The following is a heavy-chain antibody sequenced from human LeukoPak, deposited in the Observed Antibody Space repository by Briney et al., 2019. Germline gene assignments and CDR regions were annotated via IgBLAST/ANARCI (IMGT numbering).Heavy chain of an antibody. Sequence: ASVKLSCKASGYTFTGYYMHWVRHAPGQGLEWMGCINPNSGGTNYAQKFQGRVTMTRDTSISTAYMELSRLRSDDTAVYYCAREMTYYYGSGVDYWGQGTLVTVSS. CDR3: AREMTYYYGSGVDY. J-gene: IGHJ4*02. CDR2: INPNSGGT. D-gene: IGHD3-10*01. V-gene: IGHV1-2*02. CDR1: GYTFTGYY.